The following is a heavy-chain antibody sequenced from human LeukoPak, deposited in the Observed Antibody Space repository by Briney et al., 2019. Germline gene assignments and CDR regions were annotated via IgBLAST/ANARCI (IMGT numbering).Heavy chain of an antibody. Sequence: GGSLRLSCAASGFTFSSYSMNWVRQAPGKGLEWVSSITSSSSYIYYADSVKGRFTISRDNAKNPLYLQMNSLRAEDTAVYYCARDRAALKVGATDYWGQGTLVTVSS. CDR3: ARDRAALKVGATDY. J-gene: IGHJ4*02. CDR1: GFTFSSYS. D-gene: IGHD1-26*01. CDR2: ITSSSSYI. V-gene: IGHV3-21*01.